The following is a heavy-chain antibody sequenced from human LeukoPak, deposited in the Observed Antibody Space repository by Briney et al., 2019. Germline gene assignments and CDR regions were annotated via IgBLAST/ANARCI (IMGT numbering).Heavy chain of an antibody. V-gene: IGHV1-8*01. CDR1: GYTFTSYD. CDR2: MNPNSGNT. J-gene: IGHJ4*02. Sequence: GASVKVSCKASGYTFTSYDINWVRQATGQGLEWMGWMNPNSGNTGYAQKFQGRVTMTRNTSISTAYMELSSLRSEDTAVYYCAREGRDGYNYYFDYWGQGTLVTVSS. CDR3: AREGRDGYNYYFDY. D-gene: IGHD5-12*01.